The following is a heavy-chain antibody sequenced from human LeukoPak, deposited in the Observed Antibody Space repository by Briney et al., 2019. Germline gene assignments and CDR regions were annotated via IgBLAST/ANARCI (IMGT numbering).Heavy chain of an antibody. Sequence: GASVKVSCKASRYTFTSYALHWVRQAPGQRLEWMGWINAGNGDTKYSQKLQGRVTMTTDTSTSTAYMELRSLRSDDTAVYYCARRPGGADNWFDPWGQGTLVTVSS. CDR1: RYTFTSYA. D-gene: IGHD2-8*02. CDR3: ARRPGGADNWFDP. J-gene: IGHJ5*02. V-gene: IGHV1-3*01. CDR2: INAGNGDT.